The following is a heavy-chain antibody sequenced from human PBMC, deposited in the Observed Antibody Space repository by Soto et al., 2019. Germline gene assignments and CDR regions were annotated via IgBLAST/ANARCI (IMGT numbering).Heavy chain of an antibody. CDR2: ISGSGGST. Sequence: PGGSLRLSCAASGFTFSSYAMSWVRQAPGRGLEWVSAISGSGGSTYYADSVKGRFTISRDNSKNTLYLQMNSLRAEDTAVYYCAKAPTGGYDFFYWGQGTLVTVSS. CDR3: AKAPTGGYDFFY. D-gene: IGHD5-12*01. J-gene: IGHJ4*02. V-gene: IGHV3-23*01. CDR1: GFTFSSYA.